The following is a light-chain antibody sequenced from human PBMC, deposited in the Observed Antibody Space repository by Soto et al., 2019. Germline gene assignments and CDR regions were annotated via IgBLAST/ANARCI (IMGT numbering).Light chain of an antibody. Sequence: DIVMTQSPLSLPVTPGEPASISFRSSQSLLHSNGYNYLDWYLQKPGQSPQLLIYLGSNRASGVPDRFSGSGSGTEFTLTISSLQSEDFAVYYCQQYKDWPHTFGQGTKVDI. V-gene: IGKV2-28*01. CDR1: QSLLHSNGYNY. CDR3: QQYKDWPHT. CDR2: LGS. J-gene: IGKJ1*01.